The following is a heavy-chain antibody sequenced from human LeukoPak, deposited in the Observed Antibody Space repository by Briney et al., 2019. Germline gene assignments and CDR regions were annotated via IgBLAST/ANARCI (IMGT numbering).Heavy chain of an antibody. Sequence: GETLKISCKGSGYSFTRYWIGWARQMPGKGLEWMGITYPRDSDTRYSPSFQGQVTISADKSISTAYLQWSRLKASDTAMYYCARLDCSTSCYPRDAFDIWGQGTMVSVSS. D-gene: IGHD2-2*01. CDR3: ARLDCSTSCYPRDAFDI. V-gene: IGHV5-51*01. CDR2: TYPRDSDT. J-gene: IGHJ3*02. CDR1: GYSFTRYW.